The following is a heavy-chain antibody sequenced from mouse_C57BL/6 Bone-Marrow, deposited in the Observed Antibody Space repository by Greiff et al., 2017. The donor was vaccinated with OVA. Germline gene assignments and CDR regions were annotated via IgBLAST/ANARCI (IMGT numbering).Heavy chain of an antibody. D-gene: IGHD1-1*01. J-gene: IGHJ2*01. Sequence: QVQLQQPGAELVRPGTSVKLSCKASGYTFTSYWMHWVKQRPGQGLEWIGVIDPSDSYTNYNQKFKGKATLTVDTSSSTAYMQLSSLTSADSAVYYCARSYLLLRWGYFDYWGQGTTLTVSS. CDR1: GYTFTSYW. V-gene: IGHV1-59*01. CDR2: IDPSDSYT. CDR3: ARSYLLLRWGYFDY.